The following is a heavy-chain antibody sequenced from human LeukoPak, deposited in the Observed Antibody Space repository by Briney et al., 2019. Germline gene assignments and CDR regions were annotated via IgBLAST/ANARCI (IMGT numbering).Heavy chain of an antibody. Sequence: SVKVSCKASGYTFTDYYTHWVRQVPGQGLEWMGGIIPIFGTANYAQKFQGRVTITADESTSTAYMELSSLRSEDTAVYYCARMDSTVVKRGGLDYWGQGTLVTVSS. CDR1: GYTFTDYY. CDR2: IIPIFGTA. J-gene: IGHJ4*02. CDR3: ARMDSTVVKRGGLDY. D-gene: IGHD4-23*01. V-gene: IGHV1-69*13.